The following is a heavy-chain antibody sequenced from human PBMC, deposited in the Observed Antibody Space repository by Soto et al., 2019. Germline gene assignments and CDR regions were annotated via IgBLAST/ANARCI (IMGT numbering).Heavy chain of an antibody. Sequence: SETLSLTCAVYGGSISSYYWSWIRQPPGKGLEWIGYIYYSGSTNYNPSLKSRVTISVDTSKNQFSLKLSSVTAADTAVYYCARDDCSSTSCYYGGDALDTWGQGTMVTVSS. CDR2: IYYSGST. D-gene: IGHD2-2*01. CDR1: GGSISSYY. CDR3: ARDDCSSTSCYYGGDALDT. J-gene: IGHJ3*02. V-gene: IGHV4-59*01.